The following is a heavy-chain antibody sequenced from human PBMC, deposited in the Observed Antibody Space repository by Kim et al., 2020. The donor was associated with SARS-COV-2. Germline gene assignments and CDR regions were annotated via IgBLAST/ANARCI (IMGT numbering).Heavy chain of an antibody. D-gene: IGHD2-2*01. V-gene: IGHV1-8*01. CDR2: MNPNSGNT. CDR3: ARYGADGLRYCSSTSCSKIRSRGYYYYYYGMDV. Sequence: ASVKVSCKASGYTFTSYDINWVRQATGQGLEWMGWMNPNSGNTGYAQKFQGRVTMTRNTSISTAYMELSSLRSEDTAVYYCARYGADGLRYCSSTSCSKIRSRGYYYYYYGMDVWGQGTTVTVSS. CDR1: GYTFTSYD. J-gene: IGHJ6*02.